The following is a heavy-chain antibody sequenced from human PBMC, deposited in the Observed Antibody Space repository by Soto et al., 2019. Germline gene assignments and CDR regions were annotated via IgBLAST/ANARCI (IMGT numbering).Heavy chain of an antibody. CDR2: MNPNSGNT. D-gene: IGHD3-10*01. CDR1: GYTFNSYD. Sequence: ASVKVSCKXSGYTFNSYDINWVRHATGQGLEWMGWMNPNSGNTGYAQKFQGRVTMTRNTSISTAYMELSSVRSEDTAVYYCARGPDYYGSGSRREFWFDPWGQGTLVTVSS. CDR3: ARGPDYYGSGSRREFWFDP. J-gene: IGHJ5*02. V-gene: IGHV1-8*01.